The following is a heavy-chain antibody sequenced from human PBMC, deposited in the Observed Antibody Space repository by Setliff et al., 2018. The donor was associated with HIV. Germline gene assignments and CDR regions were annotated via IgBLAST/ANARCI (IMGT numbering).Heavy chain of an antibody. CDR2: IYNSG. Sequence: ETLSLTCSVSGGSIGSHYWSWIRQPPGKGLERIGYIYNSGNYNPSLKSRVIMAVDTSKNEFSLKLSSVTAADTAVYYCARVFPHPYGNSWFDTWGQGILVTVSS. CDR1: GGSIGSHY. V-gene: IGHV4-59*11. J-gene: IGHJ5*02. D-gene: IGHD3-16*01. CDR3: ARVFPHPYGNSWFDT.